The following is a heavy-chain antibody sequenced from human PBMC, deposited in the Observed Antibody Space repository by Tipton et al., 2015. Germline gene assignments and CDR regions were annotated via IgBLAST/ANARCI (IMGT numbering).Heavy chain of an antibody. V-gene: IGHV4-39*07. CDR2: IDYSGST. CDR1: GDSISSSSYV. J-gene: IGHJ4*02. D-gene: IGHD4-23*01. CDR3: ARARGRHGGLFDS. Sequence: LRLSCSVSGDSISSSSYVWGWIRQPPGKGLEWLGTIDYSGSTSHNPSLKSRVTISVDTSKTQFSLKMSSVTASDTAVYYCARARGRHGGLFDSWGQGILVTVSS.